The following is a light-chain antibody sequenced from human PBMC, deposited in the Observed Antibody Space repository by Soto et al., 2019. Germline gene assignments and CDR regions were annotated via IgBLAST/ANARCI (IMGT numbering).Light chain of an antibody. V-gene: IGKV1-33*01. J-gene: IGKJ4*01. CDR1: QGINHY. CDR3: QHYDHVPLS. CDR2: DSS. Sequence: DIQMTQSPSSLSASVGDRVTITCQASQGINHYLNWYQQKPGKAPKLLIYDSSNLKTGVSSRFSGSGFETDFTLTITCQQPDDVATYYCQHYDHVPLSLGGVTKVEVK.